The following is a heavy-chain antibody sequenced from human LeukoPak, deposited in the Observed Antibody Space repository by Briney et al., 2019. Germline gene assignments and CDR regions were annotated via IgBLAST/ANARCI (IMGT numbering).Heavy chain of an antibody. D-gene: IGHD3-22*01. CDR3: AREDYYDSSGYYPPLGYFDL. CDR2: IYYSGST. J-gene: IGHJ2*01. V-gene: IGHV4-59*01. CDR1: GASISRYY. Sequence: SESLSLTCTVAGASISRYYWSWVRQPRGKGREWVGYIYYSGSTNYNPSLKSRVTISVDTSKNQCSLKLSSVTAADTAVYYCAREDYYDSSGYYPPLGYFDLWGRGTLVTVSS.